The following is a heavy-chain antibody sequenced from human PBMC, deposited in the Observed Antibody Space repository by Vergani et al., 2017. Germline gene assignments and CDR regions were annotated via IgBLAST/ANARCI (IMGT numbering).Heavy chain of an antibody. V-gene: IGHV1-46*03. CDR3: ARGDYGILTGYRY. CDR1: GGTFSSYT. J-gene: IGHJ4*02. Sequence: QVQLVQSGAEVKKPGSSVKVSCKASGGTFSSYTISWVRQAPGQGLEWMGIINPSGGHTNYAQKFQGRVTMTRDTSTSTVYMELSSLRSEDTAIYYCARGDYGILTGYRYWGQGTVVTVSA. CDR2: INPSGGHT. D-gene: IGHD3-9*01.